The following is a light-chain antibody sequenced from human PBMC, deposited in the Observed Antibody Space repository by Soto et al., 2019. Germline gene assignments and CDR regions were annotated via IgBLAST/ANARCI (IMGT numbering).Light chain of an antibody. CDR1: ESINQN. CDR2: GAS. J-gene: IGKJ5*01. V-gene: IGKV3-15*01. CDR3: QQYKNWPPIT. Sequence: EPVMAQSPATLSVSPGEGATLSCRSTESINQNLAWYQQKPGQAPRLLIYGASTRATGIPARFSGSGSGTEFTLTISSLQSEDFAVYYCQQYKNWPPITFGHGRRLEIK.